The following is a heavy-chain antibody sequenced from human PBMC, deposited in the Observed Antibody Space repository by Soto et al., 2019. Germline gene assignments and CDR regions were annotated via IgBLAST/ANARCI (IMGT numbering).Heavy chain of an antibody. CDR1: GFTLGDYA. V-gene: IGHV3-49*04. J-gene: IGHJ6*02. CDR2: IRSKAYGGTT. Sequence: PGGSLRVSCTASGFTLGDYAMSWVRQAPGKGLEWVGFIRSKAYGGTTEYAASVKGRFTISRDDSKSIAYLQMNSLKTEDTAVYYCNTHSSPYYYYGMDVWGQGTTATVSS. CDR3: NTHSSPYYYYGMDV. D-gene: IGHD6-13*01.